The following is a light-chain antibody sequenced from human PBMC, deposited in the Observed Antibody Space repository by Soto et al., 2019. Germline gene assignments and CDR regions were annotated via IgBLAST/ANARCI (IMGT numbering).Light chain of an antibody. Sequence: DIQMTQSPSSLSASVGDRLTITCQASQDIKNHLNWYQQKPGKVPNLVIYDASNLETGVPSRFSGSGSETDFTLPISSLQPEDIATYYCQQYGNLPYSLGQGTRLEIK. CDR1: QDIKNH. CDR2: DAS. J-gene: IGKJ2*03. V-gene: IGKV1-33*01. CDR3: QQYGNLPYS.